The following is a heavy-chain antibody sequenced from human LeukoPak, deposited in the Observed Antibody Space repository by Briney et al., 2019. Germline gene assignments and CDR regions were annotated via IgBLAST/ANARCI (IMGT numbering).Heavy chain of an antibody. CDR2: ISGSGGAT. Sequence: GGSLRLSCAASGFTFSSYAMSWVRQAPGKGLEWVSGISGSGGATYYADSVKGRFTISRDDPHNTQYLQMNSLRAEDTAVYFCARGGVDYYGSGTYYLMYYFDYWGQGALVTVSS. CDR1: GFTFSSYA. V-gene: IGHV3-23*01. J-gene: IGHJ4*02. CDR3: ARGGVDYYGSGTYYLMYYFDY. D-gene: IGHD3-10*01.